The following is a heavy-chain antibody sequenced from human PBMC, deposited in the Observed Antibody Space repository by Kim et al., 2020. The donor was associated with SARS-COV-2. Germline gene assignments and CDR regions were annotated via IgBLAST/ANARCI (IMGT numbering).Heavy chain of an antibody. J-gene: IGHJ4*02. V-gene: IGHV1-3*01. Sequence: QKVQVRVTINRDASASTAYMELSSLRSEDTAVYYCARDGTTRNGGYYFDYWGQGALVTVSS. CDR3: ARDGTTRNGGYYFDY. D-gene: IGHD1-1*01.